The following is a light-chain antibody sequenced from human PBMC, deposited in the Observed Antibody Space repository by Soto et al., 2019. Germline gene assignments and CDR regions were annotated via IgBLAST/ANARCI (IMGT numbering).Light chain of an antibody. CDR3: QQSYSTPRT. Sequence: DIQMTHSPSSLSASVGDRVTITCRASQSISSYLNWYQQKPGKAPKLLIYAESSLQSGVPSRFSGSGSGTDLTLTISSLQPEDFATYYFQQSYSTPRTFGQGTKVDIX. CDR2: AES. CDR1: QSISSY. J-gene: IGKJ1*01. V-gene: IGKV1-39*01.